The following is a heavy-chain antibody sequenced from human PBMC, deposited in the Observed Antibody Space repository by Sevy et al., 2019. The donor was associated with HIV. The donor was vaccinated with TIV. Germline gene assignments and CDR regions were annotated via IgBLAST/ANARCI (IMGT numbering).Heavy chain of an antibody. CDR3: ARDNKWLRFDYYYYYMDV. CDR1: GFTFSSYW. J-gene: IGHJ6*03. Sequence: GGSLRLSCAASGFTFSSYWMSWVRQAPGKGLEWVANIKQDGSEKYYVDSVKGRFTISRDNAKNSLYLQMNSLRAEDTAVYYCARDNKWLRFDYYYYYMDVWGKGTTVTVPS. V-gene: IGHV3-7*01. CDR2: IKQDGSEK. D-gene: IGHD5-12*01.